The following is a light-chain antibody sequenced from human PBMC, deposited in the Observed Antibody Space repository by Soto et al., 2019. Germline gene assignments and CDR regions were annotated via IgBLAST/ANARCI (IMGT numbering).Light chain of an antibody. V-gene: IGKV3-20*01. J-gene: IGKJ5*01. CDR3: QQYDSSQIT. CDR2: GAS. Sequence: ENVLTQSPGTLSLSPGEGAALSCRASQTVSSTYLAWYQQKPGQAPRLLIYGASSRATGIPDRFSGSGSGTDFTLTISRLEPEDFAVYYCQQYDSSQITFGQGTRLEIK. CDR1: QTVSSTY.